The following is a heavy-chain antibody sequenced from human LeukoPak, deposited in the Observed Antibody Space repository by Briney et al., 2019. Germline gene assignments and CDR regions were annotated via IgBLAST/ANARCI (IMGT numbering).Heavy chain of an antibody. J-gene: IGHJ5*02. Sequence: RSSETLSLTCTVSGGSISYYYWSWIRQPPGKGLEWIGYIYDSGSTNYNPSLKSRVTISVDTSKNQFSLKLSSVTAADTAVYYCARTLPSWFDPWGQGTLVTVSS. CDR2: IYDSGST. V-gene: IGHV4-59*08. D-gene: IGHD2-21*02. CDR1: GGSISYYY. CDR3: ARTLPSWFDP.